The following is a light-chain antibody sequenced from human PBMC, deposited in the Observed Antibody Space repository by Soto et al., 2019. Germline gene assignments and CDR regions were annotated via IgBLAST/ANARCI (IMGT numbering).Light chain of an antibody. CDR3: PQDGSSLWM. J-gene: IGKJ1*01. V-gene: IGKV3-20*01. CDR1: QSVNSRY. Sequence: EIVLTQSPGTLSLSPGERATLSCRASQSVNSRYLAWYQQKPGQAPRLLISGASNRATGIPDRFSGSGSGTDFTRTISRLEPEDFAGYYCPQDGSSLWMFGQGTKVEI. CDR2: GAS.